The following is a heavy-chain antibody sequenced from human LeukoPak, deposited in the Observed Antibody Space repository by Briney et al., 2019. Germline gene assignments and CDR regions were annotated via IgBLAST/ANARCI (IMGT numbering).Heavy chain of an antibody. D-gene: IGHD3-10*01. V-gene: IGHV7-4-1*02. CDR3: AREVDPGSGSYYSPSYFDY. Sequence: ASVKVSCKASGYTFTSYAMNWVRQAPGQGLEWMGWINTNTGNPTYAQGFTGRFVFSLDTSVSTAYLQISSLKAEDTAVYYCAREVDPGSGSYYSPSYFDYWGQGTLVTVSS. J-gene: IGHJ4*02. CDR2: INTNTGNP. CDR1: GYTFTSYA.